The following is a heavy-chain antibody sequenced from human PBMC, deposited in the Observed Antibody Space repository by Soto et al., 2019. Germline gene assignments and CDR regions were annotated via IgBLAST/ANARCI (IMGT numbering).Heavy chain of an antibody. V-gene: IGHV1-3*01. J-gene: IGHJ4*02. D-gene: IGHD2-2*01. CDR1: GYTFTSYA. CDR3: AMALRYCSSSSCCGFNY. CDR2: INAGNGNT. Sequence: ASVKVSCKASGYTFTSYAMHWVRQAPGQRLEWMGWINAGNGNTKYSQKFQGRVTITRDTSASTAYMELSSLRSEDTAVYYCAMALRYCSSSSCCGFNYWGQGALVTVSS.